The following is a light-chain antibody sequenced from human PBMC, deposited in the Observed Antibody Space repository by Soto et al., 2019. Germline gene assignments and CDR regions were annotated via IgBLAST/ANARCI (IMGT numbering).Light chain of an antibody. CDR2: WAS. V-gene: IGKV4-1*01. CDR1: QSVIHSSNNKNY. Sequence: DIVMTQSPDSLAVSLGERATISCKSSQSVIHSSNNKNYLSWYQQIPGQPPKLLIYWASIRESGVAERFRGSVSGTDFTLTINSLQAEDVAVYYCQQFHSIPPTFGGGTKVEIK. CDR3: QQFHSIPPT. J-gene: IGKJ4*01.